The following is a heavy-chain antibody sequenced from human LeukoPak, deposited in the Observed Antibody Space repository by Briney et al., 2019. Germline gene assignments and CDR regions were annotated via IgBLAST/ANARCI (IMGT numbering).Heavy chain of an antibody. CDR1: GGSISSYY. D-gene: IGHD3-10*01. CDR2: IYYSGST. V-gene: IGHV4-59*01. J-gene: IGHJ4*02. Sequence: SETLSLTCSVSGGSISSYYWSWIRQPPGKGLEWIRYIYYSGSTNYNPSPRSRVTISVDTSKNQFSLKLSSVTAADTAVYYCARSGVGPPVTEPFDYWGQGTLVIVFS. CDR3: ARSGVGPPVTEPFDY.